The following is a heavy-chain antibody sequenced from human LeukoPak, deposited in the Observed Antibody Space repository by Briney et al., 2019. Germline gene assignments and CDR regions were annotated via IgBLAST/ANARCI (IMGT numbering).Heavy chain of an antibody. CDR1: GGSISSGDYY. J-gene: IGHJ5*02. V-gene: IGHV4-61*08. CDR3: ARGHCSSTSCAAGWFDP. Sequence: SETLSLTCTVSGGSISSGDYYWSWIRQPPGKGLEWIGYIYYSGSTSYNPSLKSRVTISVDTSKNQFSLKLSSVTAADTAVYYCARGHCSSTSCAAGWFDPWGQGTLVTVSS. D-gene: IGHD2-2*01. CDR2: IYYSGST.